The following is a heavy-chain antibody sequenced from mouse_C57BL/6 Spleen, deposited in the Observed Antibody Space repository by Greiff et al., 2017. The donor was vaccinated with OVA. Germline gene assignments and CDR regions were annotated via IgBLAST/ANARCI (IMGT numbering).Heavy chain of an antibody. D-gene: IGHD1-1*02. CDR2: IDPSDSET. CDR1: GYTFTSYW. CDR3: ARGGNPGWFAY. V-gene: IGHV1-52*01. J-gene: IGHJ3*01. Sequence: QVQLQQPGAELVRPGSSVKLSCKASGYTFTSYWMHWVKQRPMQGLEWIGNIDPSDSETHYNQKFKDKATLTVDKSSSTAYMQLSSLTSEDSAVYYCARGGNPGWFAYWGQGTLVTVSA.